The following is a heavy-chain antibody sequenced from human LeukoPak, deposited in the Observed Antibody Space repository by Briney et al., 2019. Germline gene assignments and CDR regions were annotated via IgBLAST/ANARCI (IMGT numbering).Heavy chain of an antibody. CDR2: IYTSGST. D-gene: IGHD3-10*01. J-gene: IGHJ6*03. CDR1: GGSISSYY. CDR3: SRDGARGSGIPNYYYYMDV. V-gene: IGHV4-4*07. Sequence: SETLSLTCTVSGGSISSYYWSWIRQPAGKGLEWIGRIYTSGSTNYNPSLKSRVTMSVDMSKNQFSLKLRSVTAADTAVYYCSRDGARGSGIPNYYYYMDVWGRGTTVTVSS.